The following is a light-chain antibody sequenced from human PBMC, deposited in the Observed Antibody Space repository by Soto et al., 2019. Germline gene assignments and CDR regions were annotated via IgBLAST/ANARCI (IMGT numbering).Light chain of an antibody. CDR2: EVS. V-gene: IGLV2-14*01. CDR1: RSDVGSYDF. Sequence: QSVLTQPASVSGSPGQSITMSCTGTRSDVGSYDFVSWYQQHPGKAPKLLIYEVSNRPSGVSARFSGSKSDNTASLTISGLKAADEADYFCSSYSSSPVRYVFGSGTKLTVL. J-gene: IGLJ1*01. CDR3: SSYSSSPVRYV.